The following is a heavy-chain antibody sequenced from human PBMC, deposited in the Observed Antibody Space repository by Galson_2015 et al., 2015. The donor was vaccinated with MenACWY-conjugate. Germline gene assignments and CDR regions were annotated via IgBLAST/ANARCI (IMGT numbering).Heavy chain of an antibody. D-gene: IGHD6-6*01. CDR2: IYSGGDT. Sequence: SLRLSCATSAFSVGSNYMSWVRQAPGKGLEWVSIIYSGGDTYYADSVKGRFTISRDNSKNTLYLQMNYLRAEDTAVYYCARVGGRSLAPFDYWGQGTLVTVSS. CDR3: ARVGGRSLAPFDY. CDR1: AFSVGSNY. J-gene: IGHJ4*02. V-gene: IGHV3-53*01.